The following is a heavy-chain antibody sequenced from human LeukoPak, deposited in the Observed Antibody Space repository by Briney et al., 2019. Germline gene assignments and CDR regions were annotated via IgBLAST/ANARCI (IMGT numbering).Heavy chain of an antibody. Sequence: SETLSLTCAVYGGSFSGYYWSWVRQPPGKGLEWIGEINHSGSTNYNPALKSRVTISVDTSKNQFSLKLSSVTAADTAVYDCARVGAATIAIWGQGTLVTVSS. CDR3: ARVGAATIAI. CDR1: GGSFSGYY. J-gene: IGHJ4*02. V-gene: IGHV4-34*01. CDR2: INHSGST. D-gene: IGHD5-12*01.